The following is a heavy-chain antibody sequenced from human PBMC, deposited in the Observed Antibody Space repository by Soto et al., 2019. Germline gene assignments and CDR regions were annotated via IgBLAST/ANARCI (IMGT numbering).Heavy chain of an antibody. CDR3: AKDGTHLWSKQYYFDS. D-gene: IGHD1-26*01. V-gene: IGHV3-30*18. Sequence: QVQLVESGGGVVQPGRSLRLSCSASGFTFSDYTMHWVRQAPGRGLEWVAIILYDESDQYYSDSVKGRFTISRDSSKNTLYLQMHSLTTEDTAVYYCAKDGTHLWSKQYYFDSWGQGALVTVSS. J-gene: IGHJ4*02. CDR1: GFTFSDYT. CDR2: ILYDESDQ.